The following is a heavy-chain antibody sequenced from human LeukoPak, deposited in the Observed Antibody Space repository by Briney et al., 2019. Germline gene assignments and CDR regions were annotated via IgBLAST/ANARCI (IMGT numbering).Heavy chain of an antibody. Sequence: GGSLRLSCAASGFTFSSYSMNWVRQAPGKGLEWVSSISSSSSYIYYADSVEGRFTISRDNAKNSLYLQMNSLRAEDTAVYYCAREGGIAAATDAFDIWGQGTMVTVSS. V-gene: IGHV3-21*01. J-gene: IGHJ3*02. CDR2: ISSSSSYI. CDR1: GFTFSSYS. CDR3: AREGGIAAATDAFDI. D-gene: IGHD6-13*01.